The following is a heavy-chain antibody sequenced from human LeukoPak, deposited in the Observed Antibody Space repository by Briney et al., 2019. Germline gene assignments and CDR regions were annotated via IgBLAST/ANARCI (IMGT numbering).Heavy chain of an antibody. CDR3: AKDEDVNSSRRGLWLSRFGSNNLFQH. D-gene: IGHD6-19*01. CDR1: GFNFDDYA. Sequence: GRSLRLSCAASGFNFDDYAMHWVRQAPGKGLEWVSGISWNSGSIGYADSVKGRFTLSRDNAQTPLYLQMNRLRTEDTALYYCAKDEDVNSSRRGLWLSRFGSNNLFQHWGQGTLVTVSS. CDR2: ISWNSGSI. V-gene: IGHV3-9*01. J-gene: IGHJ1*01.